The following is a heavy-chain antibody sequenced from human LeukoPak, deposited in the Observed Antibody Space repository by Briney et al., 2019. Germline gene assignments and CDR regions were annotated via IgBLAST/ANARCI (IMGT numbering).Heavy chain of an antibody. V-gene: IGHV3-15*01. Sequence: PGGSLRLSCAASGFTFNNAWMSWVRQAPGKGLEWVGRIRSKTDGGTADYAAPVRGRFTISRDDSKNTVYRQMNSLTTEDTAVYYCTTFRSYWGQGTLVTVSS. CDR2: IRSKTDGGTA. CDR1: GFTFNNAW. J-gene: IGHJ4*02. CDR3: TTFRSY.